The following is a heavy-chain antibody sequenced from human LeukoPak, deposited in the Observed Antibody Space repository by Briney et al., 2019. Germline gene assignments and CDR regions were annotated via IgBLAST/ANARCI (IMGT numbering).Heavy chain of an antibody. V-gene: IGHV3-30*02. D-gene: IGHD3-22*01. CDR3: AKEKRITMTVVVTGPSPPHAFDI. J-gene: IGHJ3*02. Sequence: GGSLRLSCAASGFTFSNYGMHWVRQAPGKGLEWVAFIRYDGSNKYYADSVKGRFTISRDSSKNTLYLQMNSLRAEDTAVYYCAKEKRITMTVVVTGPSPPHAFDIWGQGTMVTVSS. CDR2: IRYDGSNK. CDR1: GFTFSNYG.